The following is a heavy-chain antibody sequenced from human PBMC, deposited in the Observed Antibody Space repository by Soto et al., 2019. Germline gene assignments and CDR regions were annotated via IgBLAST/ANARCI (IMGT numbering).Heavy chain of an antibody. Sequence: QITLKESGPTLVRPAQTLTLTCDFSGFSLSTYHMGVAWIRQPPGKALEWLALIYWDDAKRYSPSLKDRLAISKDTPSNQVVLTITNIDPGDSATYFCAHAGDYDLLTFDHWGPGTLVTVSS. CDR1: GFSLSTYHMG. V-gene: IGHV2-5*02. CDR3: AHAGDYDLLTFDH. CDR2: IYWDDAK. J-gene: IGHJ4*02. D-gene: IGHD4-17*01.